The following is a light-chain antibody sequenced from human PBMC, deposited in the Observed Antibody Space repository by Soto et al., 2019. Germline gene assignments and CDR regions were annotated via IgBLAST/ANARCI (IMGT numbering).Light chain of an antibody. Sequence: DIQMTQSPSSLSASIGDRGTITCQASQDISNYLNWYQQKPGKAPKLLIYDTSNLETGVPSRFSGGGSGTSYVITISGLQPEDIATYYCQQYANLPWTFGRGTKVEVK. J-gene: IGKJ1*01. CDR3: QQYANLPWT. CDR1: QDISNY. CDR2: DTS. V-gene: IGKV1-33*01.